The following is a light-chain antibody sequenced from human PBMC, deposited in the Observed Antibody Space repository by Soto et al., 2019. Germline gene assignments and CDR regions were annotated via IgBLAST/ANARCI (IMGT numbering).Light chain of an antibody. Sequence: DIQMTQSPSSLSASVGDRVTITCRASQGISNYLAWYQQKPGKVPKLLIYAASTLQSGVTSRFSGSGYGTDLTLTISSLQPEDVATSYCQKYNSAPYTVGQGTKLEIK. CDR1: QGISNY. CDR3: QKYNSAPYT. CDR2: AAS. V-gene: IGKV1-27*01. J-gene: IGKJ2*01.